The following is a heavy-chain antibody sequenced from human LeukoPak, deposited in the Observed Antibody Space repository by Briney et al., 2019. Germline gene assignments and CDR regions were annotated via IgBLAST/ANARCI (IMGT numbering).Heavy chain of an antibody. CDR1: GGSISSGGYY. V-gene: IGHV4-31*03. Sequence: PSETLSLTCTVSGGSISSGGYYWSWIRQHPGKGLEWIGYIYYSGSTYYNPSLKRRVTISVDTSKNQFSLKLSSVTAADTAVYYCARVKAARWHGDYLRFDYWGQGTLVTVSS. D-gene: IGHD4-17*01. J-gene: IGHJ4*02. CDR2: IYYSGST. CDR3: ARVKAARWHGDYLRFDY.